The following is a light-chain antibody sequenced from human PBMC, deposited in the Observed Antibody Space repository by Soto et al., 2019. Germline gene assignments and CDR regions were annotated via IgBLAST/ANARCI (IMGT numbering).Light chain of an antibody. CDR3: QQSYRTPIT. V-gene: IGKV1-39*01. J-gene: IGKJ5*01. Sequence: DIQMTQSPSSLSASVGDRVTITYRASQSISTFLNWYQQKXGKAPNXXIYAASGLQSGVPSRFSGSGSGTDFTLTISSLQPEDFETYYCQQSYRTPITFGQGTRLEIK. CDR2: AAS. CDR1: QSISTF.